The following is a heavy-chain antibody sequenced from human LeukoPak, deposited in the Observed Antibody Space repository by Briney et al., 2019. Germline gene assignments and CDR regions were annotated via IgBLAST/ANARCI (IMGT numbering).Heavy chain of an antibody. CDR3: VAVAGIGDY. Sequence: GGSLRLSCAASGFTFSSYGMHWVRQAPGKGLEWVAVIWYDGSNKYYADSVKGRFTISRDNAKNSLYLQMNSLRAEDTAVYYCVAVAGIGDYWGQGTLVTVSS. CDR1: GFTFSSYG. CDR2: IWYDGSNK. D-gene: IGHD6-19*01. V-gene: IGHV3-33*03. J-gene: IGHJ4*02.